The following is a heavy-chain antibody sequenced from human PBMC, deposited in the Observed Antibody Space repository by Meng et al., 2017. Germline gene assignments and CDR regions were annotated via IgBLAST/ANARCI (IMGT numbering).Heavy chain of an antibody. CDR3: AKDGYYRSTSCYFSYYYGMDV. Sequence: GGSLRLSCAASGFTFDDYAMHWVRQAPGKGLEWVSGISWNSGSICYADSVKGRFTISRDNAKNSLYLQMNSLRAEDTALYYCAKDGYYRSTSCYFSYYYGMDVWGQGTTVTVSS. V-gene: IGHV3-9*01. D-gene: IGHD2-2*01. CDR1: GFTFDDYA. J-gene: IGHJ6*02. CDR2: ISWNSGSI.